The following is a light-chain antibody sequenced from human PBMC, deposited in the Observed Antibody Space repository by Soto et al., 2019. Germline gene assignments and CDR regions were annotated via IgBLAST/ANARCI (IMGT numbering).Light chain of an antibody. CDR3: QQAFT. Sequence: TVLTQSPATLSLSPGERATLSCRASQSVSRYYLSWYQQRPGQPPRLLIYGASTRATGIPARFSGSGSGADFTLTLTSLQLEDFAVYYCQQAFTFGGGTRVEIK. CDR2: GAS. J-gene: IGKJ4*01. CDR1: QSVSRYY. V-gene: IGKV3D-7*01.